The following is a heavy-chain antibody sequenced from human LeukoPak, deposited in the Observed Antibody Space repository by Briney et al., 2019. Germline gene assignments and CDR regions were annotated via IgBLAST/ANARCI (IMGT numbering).Heavy chain of an antibody. Sequence: GESLKITCKGSGYSFTSYWIGWVRQMPGKGLEWMGIIYPDDSDTRYSPSFQGQVTISADKSITTAYLQWSSLKASDTAMYYCARLNYYDSPGDYWGQGTLVTVSS. CDR3: ARLNYYDSPGDY. V-gene: IGHV5-51*01. CDR2: IYPDDSDT. CDR1: GYSFTSYW. J-gene: IGHJ4*02. D-gene: IGHD3-22*01.